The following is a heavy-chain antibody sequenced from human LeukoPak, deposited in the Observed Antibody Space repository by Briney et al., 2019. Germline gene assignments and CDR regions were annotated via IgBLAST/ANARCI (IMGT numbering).Heavy chain of an antibody. Sequence: SETLSLTCAVYGVSFSDYYWSWTRQPPGKGLEWIGEIHHSGSTNYNPSLESRVTISVDSSKNQFSLKLNSVTAADTAVYYCARGNGTFDYWGQRTLVTVSS. J-gene: IGHJ4*02. CDR1: GVSFSDYY. D-gene: IGHD1-1*01. CDR3: ARGNGTFDY. CDR2: IHHSGST. V-gene: IGHV4-34*01.